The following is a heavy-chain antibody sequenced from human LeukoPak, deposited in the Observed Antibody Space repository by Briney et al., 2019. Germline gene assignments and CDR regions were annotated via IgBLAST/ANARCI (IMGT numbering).Heavy chain of an antibody. CDR1: GFTFSSYS. J-gene: IGHJ4*02. V-gene: IGHV3-21*01. Sequence: PGGSLRLSCAASGFTFSSYSMNWVRQAPGKGLEWVSSISSSSSYIYYADSVKGRFTISRDNAKNSLYLQMNSLRAKDTAVYYCASIGPTTLVATIKNYWGQGTLVTVSS. D-gene: IGHD5-12*01. CDR2: ISSSSSYI. CDR3: ASIGPTTLVATIKNY.